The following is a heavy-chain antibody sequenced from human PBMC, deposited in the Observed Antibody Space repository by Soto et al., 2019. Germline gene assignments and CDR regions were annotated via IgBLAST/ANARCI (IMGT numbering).Heavy chain of an antibody. CDR2: IIPILGIA. Sequence: QVQLVQSGAEVKKPGSSVKVSCKASGGTFSSYTISWVRQAPGQGLEWMGRIIPILGIANYAQKFQGRVTITADKSTITAYMELSSLRSEDTAVYYCARDRGYCSGGSCYHGGFDPWGQGTLVTVSS. CDR1: GGTFSSYT. J-gene: IGHJ5*02. D-gene: IGHD2-15*01. CDR3: ARDRGYCSGGSCYHGGFDP. V-gene: IGHV1-69*08.